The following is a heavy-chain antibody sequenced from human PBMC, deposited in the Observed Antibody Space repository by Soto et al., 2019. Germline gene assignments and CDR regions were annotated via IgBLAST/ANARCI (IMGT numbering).Heavy chain of an antibody. V-gene: IGHV1-69*06. Sequence: ASVKVSCKASGGTFSSYAISWVRQAPGQGLEWMGGIIPIFGTANYAQKFQGRVTITADKSTSTAYMELSSLRSEDTAVYYCASTSKYYDILTGYYVGNYFDYWGQGTLVTVSS. CDR3: ASTSKYYDILTGYYVGNYFDY. J-gene: IGHJ4*02. CDR2: IIPIFGTA. D-gene: IGHD3-9*01. CDR1: GGTFSSYA.